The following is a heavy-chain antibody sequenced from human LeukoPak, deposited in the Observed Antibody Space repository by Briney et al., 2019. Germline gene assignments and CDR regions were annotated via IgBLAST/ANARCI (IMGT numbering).Heavy chain of an antibody. CDR1: GFTVSTKY. CDR2: IYSGGTT. CDR3: ARDLRHRVPPG. V-gene: IGHV3-53*01. Sequence: GSLRLSCAASGFTVSTKYMSWVRQGPGKGLEWVSDIYSGGTTYYTDSVKGRFTISRDNSKNTLYLQMNSLRAEDTAVYYCARDLRHRVPPGWGQGTLVTVSS. J-gene: IGHJ4*02.